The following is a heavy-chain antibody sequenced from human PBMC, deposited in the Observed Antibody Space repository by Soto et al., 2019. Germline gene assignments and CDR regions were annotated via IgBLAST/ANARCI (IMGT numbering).Heavy chain of an antibody. V-gene: IGHV1-18*01. CDR2: ISAYNGNT. D-gene: IGHD3-10*01. J-gene: IGHJ5*02. CDR1: GYTITSYG. Sequence: GASVKVSCKASGYTITSYGISWVRQETGQGLEWMGWISAYNGNTNYAQKLQGRVTMTTDTSTSTAYMELRSLRSDDTAVYYCARDGSGSYYNPSGWFDPWGQGTLVTVS. CDR3: ARDGSGSYYNPSGWFDP.